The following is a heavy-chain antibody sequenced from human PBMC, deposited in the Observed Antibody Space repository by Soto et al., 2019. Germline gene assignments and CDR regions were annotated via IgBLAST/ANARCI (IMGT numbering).Heavy chain of an antibody. V-gene: IGHV1-69*06. CDR1: GGTFSSYA. CDR2: IIPIFGTA. CDR3: ARGRITIFGVVRRDYYYGMDV. Sequence: GASVKVSCKASGGTFSSYAISWVRQAPGQGLEWMGGIIPIFGTANYAQKFQGRVTITADKSTSTAYMELSSLRSEDTAVYYCARGRITIFGVVRRDYYYGMDVWGQGTTVTVS. D-gene: IGHD3-3*01. J-gene: IGHJ6*02.